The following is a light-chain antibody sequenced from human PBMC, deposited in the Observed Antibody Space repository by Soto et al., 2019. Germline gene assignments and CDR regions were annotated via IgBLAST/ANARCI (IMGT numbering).Light chain of an antibody. CDR3: RQYGRSPRT. CDR2: GAS. V-gene: IGKV3-20*01. Sequence: EIVLVQSPGTLSLSPGERATLSCRASQSVSSNLLAWYQEKPGQAPRLLIYGASTRATGIPDRFSGSGSGTDFTLAISTLEPEDFAVYYCRQYGRSPRTFGQGTKVDIK. CDR1: QSVSSNL. J-gene: IGKJ1*01.